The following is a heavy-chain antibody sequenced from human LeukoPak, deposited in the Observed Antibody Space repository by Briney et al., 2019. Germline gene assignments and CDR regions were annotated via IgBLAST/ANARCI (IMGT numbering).Heavy chain of an antibody. CDR2: MNPNSGNT. D-gene: IGHD5-12*01. V-gene: IGHV1-8*02. CDR1: GYTFSSYS. Sequence: GASVKVSCKASGYTFSSYSITWVRQASGQGLEWMGWMNPNSGNTGYAQKFQGRVTMTGNTSISTAYMELRSLRSADTAVYYCVNRIGGYDSGWGQGTLVTVSS. CDR3: VNRIGGYDSG. J-gene: IGHJ4*02.